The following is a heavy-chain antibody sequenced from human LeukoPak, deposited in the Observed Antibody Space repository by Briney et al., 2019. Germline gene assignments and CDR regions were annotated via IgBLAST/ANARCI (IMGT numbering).Heavy chain of an antibody. J-gene: IGHJ4*02. Sequence: GGSLRLSCAASGFTFSSYNMNWVRQAPGKGLEWISYISSSSSSTIYYADSVKSRFTISRDNAKNSLYLQMNSLRAEDTAVYYCATYYYASGSSDWGQGTLVTVSS. V-gene: IGHV3-48*04. CDR3: ATYYYASGSSD. CDR2: ISSSSSSTI. D-gene: IGHD3-10*01. CDR1: GFTFSSYN.